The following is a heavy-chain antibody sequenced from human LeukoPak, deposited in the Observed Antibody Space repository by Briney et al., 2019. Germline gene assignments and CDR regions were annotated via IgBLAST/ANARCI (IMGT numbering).Heavy chain of an antibody. CDR3: ARRGLGTTQKYFEY. CDR1: VYTFTDYD. D-gene: IGHD1-7*01. J-gene: IGHJ4*02. CDR2: ISAYNGHT. Sequence: GASVNVSCKASVYTFTDYDITWVRQAPAQGLEWMGWISAYNGHTNNAQKLQGRITVTTDTSTSTSYMELRSLRSDDTAVYYCARRGLGTTQKYFEYWGQGTLVIVSS. V-gene: IGHV1-18*01.